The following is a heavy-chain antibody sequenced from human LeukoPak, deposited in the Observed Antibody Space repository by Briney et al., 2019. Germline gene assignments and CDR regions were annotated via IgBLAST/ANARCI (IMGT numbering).Heavy chain of an antibody. CDR2: MCGSAGCT. J-gene: IGHJ5*02. CDR3: ARDRPNYHESNGHYYNRDGDH. V-gene: IGHV3-23*01. Sequence: GGSLRLSCAASGFTFNIYAMSWVRLAPGKGLQWVARMCGSAGCTYYEDSVRGRFTISRDNSKNILYLQMNSLRAEDTAIYYCARDRPNYHESNGHYYNRDGDHWGQRTLVTVSS. CDR1: GFTFNIYA. D-gene: IGHD3-10*01.